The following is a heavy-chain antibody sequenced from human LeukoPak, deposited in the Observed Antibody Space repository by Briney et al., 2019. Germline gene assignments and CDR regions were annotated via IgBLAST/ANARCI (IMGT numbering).Heavy chain of an antibody. CDR1: GFTFSSYA. Sequence: GGSLRLSCAASGFTFSSYAMSWVRQGPGKGLEWVSAISGSGGSTYYADSVKGRFTISRDNSKNTLYLQMNSLRAEDTAVYYCAKNPTYYDFWSGYYLDYWGQGTLVTVSS. J-gene: IGHJ4*02. D-gene: IGHD3-3*01. V-gene: IGHV3-23*01. CDR2: ISGSGGST. CDR3: AKNPTYYDFWSGYYLDY.